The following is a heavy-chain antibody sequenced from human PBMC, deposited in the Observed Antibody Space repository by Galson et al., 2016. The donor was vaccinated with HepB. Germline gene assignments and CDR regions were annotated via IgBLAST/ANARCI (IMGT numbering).Heavy chain of an antibody. V-gene: IGHV3-23*01. J-gene: IGHJ5*02. CDR1: GLTFGSHI. CDR3: AREGHTSGYCGDFDP. CDR2: ISTIDGST. D-gene: IGHD3-22*01. Sequence: SLRLSCAASGLTFGSHIMAWVRQTPGKGLEWVSTISTIDGSTYYADSVKGRFTIPADKSKNTMYLQMNSLRAEDSAVYYCAREGHTSGYCGDFDPWGQGTLVSVSS.